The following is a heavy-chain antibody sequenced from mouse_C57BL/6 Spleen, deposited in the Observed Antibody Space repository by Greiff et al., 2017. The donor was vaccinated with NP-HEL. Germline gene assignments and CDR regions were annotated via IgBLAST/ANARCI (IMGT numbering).Heavy chain of an antibody. V-gene: IGHV3-1*01. CDR2: ISYSGST. J-gene: IGHJ1*03. CDR3: ARDGPYWYFDV. CDR1: GYSITSGYD. Sequence: EVQLQESGPGMVKPSQSLSLTCTVTGYSITSGYDWHWIRHFPGNKLEWMGYISYSGSTNYNPSLKSRISITHDTSKNHFFLKLNSVTTEDTATYYCARDGPYWYFDVWGTGTTVTVSS.